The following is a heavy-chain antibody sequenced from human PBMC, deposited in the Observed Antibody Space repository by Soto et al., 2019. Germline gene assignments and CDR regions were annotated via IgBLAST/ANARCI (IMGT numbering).Heavy chain of an antibody. CDR2: INAGNGNT. CDR1: GYTFTSYA. CDR3: ARLRYYYDSSGYLYGMDV. J-gene: IGHJ6*02. D-gene: IGHD3-22*01. Sequence: ASVKVSCKASGYTFTSYAMHWVRQAPGQRLEWMGWINAGNGNTKYSQKFQGRVTITRDTSASTAYMELGSLRSEDTAVYYCARLRYYYDSSGYLYGMDVWGQGTTVTVSS. V-gene: IGHV1-3*01.